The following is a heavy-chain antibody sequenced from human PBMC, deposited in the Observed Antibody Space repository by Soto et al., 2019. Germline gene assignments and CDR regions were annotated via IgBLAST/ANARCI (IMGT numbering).Heavy chain of an antibody. J-gene: IGHJ6*02. V-gene: IGHV3-30-3*01. CDR1: GFTFSGYA. Sequence: GGSLRLSCVASGFTFSGYAMHWVRQAPGKGLEWVALISYDGTNEYYADSVKGRFTISRDNSKNTQFLQMNSLRPDDAAVYYCARGGGGYHYYGMDAWGQGTTVTVSS. CDR3: ARGGGGYHYYGMDA. CDR2: ISYDGTNE. D-gene: IGHD2-2*01.